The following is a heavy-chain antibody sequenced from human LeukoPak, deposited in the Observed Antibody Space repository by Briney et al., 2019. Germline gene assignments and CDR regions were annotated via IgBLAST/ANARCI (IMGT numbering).Heavy chain of an antibody. D-gene: IGHD1-26*01. CDR3: ARVPSGSYWEPFDY. Sequence: GGSLRLSCAASGFTFRNYAMSWVRQAPGKGLEWVSAITDNGIYTYYADSVKGRFAISRDNSKNMLFLQMNSLRAEDTAVYFCARVPSGSYWEPFDYWGQGTLVTVSS. V-gene: IGHV3-23*01. CDR2: ITDNGIYT. CDR1: GFTFRNYA. J-gene: IGHJ4*02.